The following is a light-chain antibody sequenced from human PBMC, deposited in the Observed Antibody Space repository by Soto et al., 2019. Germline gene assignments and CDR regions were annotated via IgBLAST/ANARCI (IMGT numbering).Light chain of an antibody. V-gene: IGLV2-14*01. CDR3: SSYTSSITVV. CDR1: SSDVGGYNY. Sequence: QSALTQPASVSGSPGQSITISCTGTSSDVGGYNYVFWYQQHPGKAPKLIVYDVNNRPSGVSNRFSGSKSGNTASLTISGLQAEDEADYYCSSYTSSITVVFGGGTKVTVL. J-gene: IGLJ2*01. CDR2: DVN.